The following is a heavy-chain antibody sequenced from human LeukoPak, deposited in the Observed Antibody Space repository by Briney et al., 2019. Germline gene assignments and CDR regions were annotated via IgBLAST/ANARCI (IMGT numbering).Heavy chain of an antibody. CDR3: ARGQSYDILTGFYRRFAGLDP. Sequence: SGGSLRLSCAAFGFTFNSYGMHWVRQAPGKGLEWVAFISYDGNNKYHADSVKGRFTISRDSSKNTLYPQMNSLRAEDTAVYFCARGQSYDILTGFYRRFAGLDPWGQGTLVTVSS. V-gene: IGHV3-30*03. J-gene: IGHJ5*02. CDR2: ISYDGNNK. CDR1: GFTFNSYG. D-gene: IGHD3-9*01.